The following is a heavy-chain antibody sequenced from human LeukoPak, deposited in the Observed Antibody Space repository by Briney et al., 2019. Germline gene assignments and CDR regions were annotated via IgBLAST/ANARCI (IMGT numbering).Heavy chain of an antibody. D-gene: IGHD2-15*01. J-gene: IGHJ4*02. V-gene: IGHV3-30*02. CDR3: AKDRIAHCGGGYCSPDY. Sequence: GGSLRLSCAASGFTFSGYGMHWVRQTPGKGLEWVAVVWYGGSNKYYAESVKGRFTISRDNSKNTLYLQMNSLRAEDTAVYYCAKDRIAHCGGGYCSPDYWGQGTLVTVSS. CDR2: VWYGGSNK. CDR1: GFTFSGYG.